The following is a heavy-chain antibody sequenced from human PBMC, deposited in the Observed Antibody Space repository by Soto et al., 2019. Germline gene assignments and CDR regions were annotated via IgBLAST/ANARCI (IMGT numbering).Heavy chain of an antibody. CDR2: INHSGST. CDR1: GGSFSGYE. D-gene: IGHD2-15*01. V-gene: IGHV4-34*01. J-gene: IGHJ4*02. CDR3: ARYGSGECNRGTCYSPFDY. Sequence: PSETLSLTSAVYGGSFSGYEWTWIRQPPGKGLEWIGEINHSGSTYYNPSLRSRVTISLDTSKNQFSLKLSSVTAADTAVYYCARYGSGECNRGTCYSPFDYWGQGTLVTVSS.